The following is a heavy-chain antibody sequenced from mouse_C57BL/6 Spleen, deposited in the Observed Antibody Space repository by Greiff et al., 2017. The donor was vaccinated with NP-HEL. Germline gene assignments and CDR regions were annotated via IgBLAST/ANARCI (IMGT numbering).Heavy chain of an antibody. V-gene: IGHV1-82*01. CDR2: IYPGDGDT. Sequence: VQLPQSGPELVKPGASVKISCKASGYAFSSSWMNWVKQRPGKGLEWIGRIYPGDGDTNYNGKFKGKATLTADKSSSTAYMQLSSLTSEDSAVYFCERGAVYAMDYWGQGTSVTVSS. J-gene: IGHJ4*01. D-gene: IGHD3-3*01. CDR1: GYAFSSSW. CDR3: ERGAVYAMDY.